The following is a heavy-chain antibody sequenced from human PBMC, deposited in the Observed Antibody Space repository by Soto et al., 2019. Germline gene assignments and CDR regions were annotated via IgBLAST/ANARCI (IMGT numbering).Heavy chain of an antibody. D-gene: IGHD2-2*01. Sequence: GASVKVSCKASGYTFSSHGITWVRQSPGQGLDWTGWISTYNVNANYAQKFQGRVTMTIDTSTSTAYMDLRSLTSDDTAVYYCARVIPGVEAWFDPWGQGTLVTVSS. CDR3: ARVIPGVEAWFDP. CDR1: GYTFSSHG. CDR2: ISTYNVNA. J-gene: IGHJ5*02. V-gene: IGHV1-18*01.